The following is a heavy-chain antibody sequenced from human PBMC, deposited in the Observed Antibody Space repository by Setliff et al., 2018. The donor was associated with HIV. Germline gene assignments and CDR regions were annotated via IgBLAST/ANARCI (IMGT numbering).Heavy chain of an antibody. V-gene: IGHV4-39*01. CDR3: ASRVYYYDESAILREEGFVP. CDR1: GGSISDNKYC. D-gene: IGHD3-22*01. J-gene: IGHJ5*02. Sequence: SETLSLTCSVSGGSISDNKYCWSWIRRPPGKGLEWTGSIYHSGKTYYNPSLKRRLTISVDTSKNEFSLKLTSVTAADTAVYYCASRVYYYDESAILREEGFVPWGQGTLVTVSS. CDR2: IYHSGKT.